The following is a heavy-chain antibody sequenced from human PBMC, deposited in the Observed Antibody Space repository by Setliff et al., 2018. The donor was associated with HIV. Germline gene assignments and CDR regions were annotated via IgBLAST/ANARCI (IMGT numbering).Heavy chain of an antibody. V-gene: IGHV3-7*01. D-gene: IGHD2-2*01. CDR2: IKQDGTDK. Sequence: GGSLRLSCAASGFTFSDYWMSWVRQAPGKGLEWVANIKQDGTDKYYVDSVRGRFTISRDNARNSLFLQMNSLRVKDTAVYYCARDTCDTPSCYAGPRFVYWGQGNLVTVSS. CDR1: GFTFSDYW. J-gene: IGHJ4*02. CDR3: ARDTCDTPSCYAGPRFVY.